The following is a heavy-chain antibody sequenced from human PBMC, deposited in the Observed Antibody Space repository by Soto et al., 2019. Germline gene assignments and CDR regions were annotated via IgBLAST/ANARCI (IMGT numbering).Heavy chain of an antibody. D-gene: IGHD3-9*01. CDR3: AKVVKYDVLTGYYKGPDYYGMDV. J-gene: IGHJ6*02. CDR1: GFTFSIYA. CDR2: ISGSGSIT. V-gene: IGHV3-23*01. Sequence: PGGTLRLSCAASGFTFSIYAMNWVRQAPGKALEWVSFISGSGSITHYADSVEGRFTISRDNSKNTLCLEMDSLRAEDTAVYYCAKVVKYDVLTGYYKGPDYYGMDVWGQGTTVTVSS.